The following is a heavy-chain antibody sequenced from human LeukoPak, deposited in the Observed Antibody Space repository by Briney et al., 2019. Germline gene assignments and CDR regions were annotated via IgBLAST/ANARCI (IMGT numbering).Heavy chain of an antibody. CDR2: INQDGSDK. Sequence: GGSLRLSCAASGVTFSSYAMNWVRQAPGKGLECVANINQDGSDKYYVDSVKGRFTISRDNTKNSLYLQMNSLRAEDTAVYYCVGGDYWGQGTLVTVSS. J-gene: IGHJ4*02. V-gene: IGHV3-7*01. CDR1: GVTFSSYA. CDR3: VGGDY.